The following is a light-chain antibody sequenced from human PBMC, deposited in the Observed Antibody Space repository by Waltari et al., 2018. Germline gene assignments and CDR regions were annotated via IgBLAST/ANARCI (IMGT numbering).Light chain of an antibody. CDR1: SRHVGRYNY. CDR2: DVI. J-gene: IGLJ1*01. CDR3: LSFSAVGTRV. V-gene: IGLV2-14*03. Sequence: QSALTQPASVSGSPGQSITTPCTGPSRHVGRYNYVHWYQQHPDKVPKLLIFDVIYRPSGVSDRFSGSKSGNTASLTISGLRADDEADYYCLSFSAVGTRVFGTGTRVTVL.